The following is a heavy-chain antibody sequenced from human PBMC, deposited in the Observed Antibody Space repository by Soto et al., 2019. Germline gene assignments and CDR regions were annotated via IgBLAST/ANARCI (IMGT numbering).Heavy chain of an antibody. D-gene: IGHD6-6*01. Sequence: QVQLVQSGAEVKKPGSSVKVSCKASGGTFSSYTISWVRQAPGQGLEWMGRIIPILGIANYAQKFQGRVTITADKSTSTAYMELSSLRSEDTAVYYCARDYGSSPAKGNYFDYWGQGTLVTVSS. CDR3: ARDYGSSPAKGNYFDY. V-gene: IGHV1-69*08. CDR1: GGTFSSYT. CDR2: IIPILGIA. J-gene: IGHJ4*02.